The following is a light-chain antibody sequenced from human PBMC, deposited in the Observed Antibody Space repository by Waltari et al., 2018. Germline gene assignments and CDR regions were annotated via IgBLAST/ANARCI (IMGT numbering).Light chain of an antibody. CDR1: SSDIGRYDF. Sequence: QSALTQPASVSGSPGQSITISCTGTSSDIGRYDFVSWYQQYPGMAPKLMIYEVTNRPSGVSGRFSGSKSGTTASLTISGLQPEDEADYYCTSYTTSTTVLFGGGTKVTVL. CDR3: TSYTTSTTVL. CDR2: EVT. J-gene: IGLJ3*02. V-gene: IGLV2-14*01.